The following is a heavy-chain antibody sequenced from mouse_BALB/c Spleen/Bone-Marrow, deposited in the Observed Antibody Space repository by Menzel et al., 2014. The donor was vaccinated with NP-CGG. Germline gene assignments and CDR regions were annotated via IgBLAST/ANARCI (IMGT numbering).Heavy chain of an antibody. CDR1: GFTFSNYG. Sequence: EVHLVESGGGLVQPGGSLKLSCAASGFTFSNYGMSWVRQTPDKRLEFVATINTNGGEIYYPDSVKGLFTISRDNAKNTLYLQMRSLKSEDTAMYYCARGDDYVSWFAYWGQGTLVTVSA. CDR3: ARGDDYVSWFAY. CDR2: INTNGGEI. V-gene: IGHV5-6-3*01. D-gene: IGHD2-4*01. J-gene: IGHJ3*01.